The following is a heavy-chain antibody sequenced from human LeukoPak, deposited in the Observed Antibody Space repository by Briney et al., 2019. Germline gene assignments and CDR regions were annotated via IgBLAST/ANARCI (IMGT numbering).Heavy chain of an antibody. CDR3: ARDAVYYGSGSYYYRPYYYGMGV. CDR2: IKQDGSEK. CDR1: GFTFSSYW. D-gene: IGHD3-10*01. Sequence: GGSLRLSCAASGFTFSSYWMSWVRQAPGKGLEWVANIKQDGSEKYYVDSVKGRFTISRDNAKNSLYLQMNSLRAEDTAVYYCARDAVYYGSGSYYYRPYYYGMGVWGQGTTVTVSS. J-gene: IGHJ6*02. V-gene: IGHV3-7*04.